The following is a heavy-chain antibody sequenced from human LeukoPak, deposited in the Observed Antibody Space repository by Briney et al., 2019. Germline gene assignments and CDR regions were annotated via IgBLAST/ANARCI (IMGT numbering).Heavy chain of an antibody. Sequence: GGSLRLSCAASGVTFSNYYMSWICHAPGEGVEWGSYISIRCNTIYYAEALKGGLTISRDNTKKSLYLQMISLRAEDTGVYYCGGTVFIAAAGIFDYWGQGTLVTVSS. J-gene: IGHJ4*02. V-gene: IGHV3-11*04. CDR1: GVTFSNYY. CDR3: GGTVFIAAAGIFDY. D-gene: IGHD6-13*01. CDR2: ISIRCNTI.